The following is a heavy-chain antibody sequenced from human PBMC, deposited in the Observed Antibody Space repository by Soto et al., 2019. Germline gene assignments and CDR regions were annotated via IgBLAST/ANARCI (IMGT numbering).Heavy chain of an antibody. CDR2: ISSSGSTI. CDR3: ARSYGSGRLGYYYYGMDV. J-gene: IGHJ6*02. D-gene: IGHD3-10*01. V-gene: IGHV3-48*03. CDR1: GFTFSSYE. Sequence: GGSLRLSCAASGFTFSSYEMNWVRQAPGKGLEWVSYISSSGSTIYYADSVKGRFTISRDNAKNSLYLQMNSLRAEDTAVYYCARSYGSGRLGYYYYGMDVWGQGTTVTVSS.